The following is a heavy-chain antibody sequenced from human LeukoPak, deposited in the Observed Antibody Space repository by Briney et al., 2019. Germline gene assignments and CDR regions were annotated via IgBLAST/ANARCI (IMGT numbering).Heavy chain of an antibody. CDR2: IDGGGGTT. CDR3: AKYYYDSGSYSFDS. V-gene: IGHV3-23*01. D-gene: IGHD3-10*01. J-gene: IGHJ4*02. CDR1: GFTFSNYA. Sequence: GGSLRLSCAASGFTFSNYAMSWVRQAPGKRLEWVSAIDGGGGTTFYADSVEGRFTISRDNSKNTLYLQMNSLRAEDTAVYYCAKYYYDSGSYSFDSWGQGTLVTVSS.